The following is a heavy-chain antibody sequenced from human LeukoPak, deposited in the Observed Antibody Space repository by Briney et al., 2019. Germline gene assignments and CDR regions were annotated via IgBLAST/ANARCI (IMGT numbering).Heavy chain of an antibody. D-gene: IGHD2-21*01. J-gene: IGHJ5*02. CDR1: GGSISSYY. CDR2: IYYSGST. CDR3: ARASGGEVSWFDP. Sequence: PSETLSLTCTVSGGSISSYYWSWIRQPPGKGLEWIGYIYYSGSTYYNPSLKSRVTISVDTSKNQFSLKLSSVTAADTAVYYCARASGGEVSWFDPWGQGTLVTVSS. V-gene: IGHV4-59*12.